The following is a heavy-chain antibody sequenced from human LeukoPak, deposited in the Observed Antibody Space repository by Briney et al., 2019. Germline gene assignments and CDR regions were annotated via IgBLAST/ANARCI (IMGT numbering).Heavy chain of an antibody. CDR3: ARVYSSSWYFGYLYIDV. D-gene: IGHD6-13*01. J-gene: IGHJ6*03. Sequence: GGSLRLSCAASGFTFDDYAMHWVRQAPGKGLEWVSSISWRSSDIEYADSVKGRFTISRDNAKKSLYLQMNNLRAEDTAVYYCARVYSSSWYFGYLYIDVWGNGTTVTVSS. CDR1: GFTFDDYA. V-gene: IGHV3-21*01. CDR2: ISWRSSDI.